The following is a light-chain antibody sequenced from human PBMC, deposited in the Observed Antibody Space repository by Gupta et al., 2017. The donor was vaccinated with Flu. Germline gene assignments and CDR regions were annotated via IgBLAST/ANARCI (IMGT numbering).Light chain of an antibody. V-gene: IGKV3-15*01. CDR1: QSVSSN. CDR2: GAS. Sequence: ERATLSCMASQSVSSNLAWYQQKPGQAPRLLIYGASTRATGIPARFSGSGSGTEFTLTISSLQSEDFAVYYCQQYNIWPLWTFGQGTKVEIK. J-gene: IGKJ1*01. CDR3: QQYNIWPLWT.